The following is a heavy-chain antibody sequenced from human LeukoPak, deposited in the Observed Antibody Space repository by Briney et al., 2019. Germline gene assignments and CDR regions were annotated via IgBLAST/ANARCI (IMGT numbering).Heavy chain of an antibody. CDR3: ARPPQPRGSSDAFDI. V-gene: IGHV4-34*01. J-gene: IGHJ3*02. CDR1: GGSFRGYY. D-gene: IGHD1-26*01. CDR2: INHSGST. Sequence: SETLSLTCAVYGGSFRGYYWSWIRQPPGKGLEWIGEINHSGSTNYNPSLKSRVTISVDTSKNQFSLKLSSVTAADTAVYYCARPPQPRGSSDAFDIWGQGTMVTVSS.